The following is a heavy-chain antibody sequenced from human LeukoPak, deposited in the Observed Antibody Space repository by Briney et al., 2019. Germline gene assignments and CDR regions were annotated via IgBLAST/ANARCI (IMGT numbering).Heavy chain of an antibody. D-gene: IGHD3-10*01. V-gene: IGHV4-59*01. Sequence: SETLSLTRIVSLGSLCTYYRRWIWQPPGKGLEWIGYIYYSGSANYNPSLKSRVTISVDTSKNQFFLKLSSVTAADTAVYYCARSYGSGNYFDYWGQGTLVTVSS. CDR3: ARSYGSGNYFDY. J-gene: IGHJ4*02. CDR1: LGSLCTYY. CDR2: IYYSGSA.